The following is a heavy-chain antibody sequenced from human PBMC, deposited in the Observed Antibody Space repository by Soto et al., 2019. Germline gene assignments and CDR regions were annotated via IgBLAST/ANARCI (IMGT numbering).Heavy chain of an antibody. CDR1: GFTFSSYS. CDR2: ISSSSSTI. D-gene: IGHD3-22*01. J-gene: IGHJ5*02. V-gene: IGHV3-48*01. CDR3: ARDRFDYYDSSGYWRFDP. Sequence: PGGSLRLSCAASGFTFSSYSMNWVRQAPGKGLEWVSYISSSSSTIYYADSVKGRFTISRDNAKNSLYLQMNSLRVDDTAVYYCARDRFDYYDSSGYWRFDPWGQGT.